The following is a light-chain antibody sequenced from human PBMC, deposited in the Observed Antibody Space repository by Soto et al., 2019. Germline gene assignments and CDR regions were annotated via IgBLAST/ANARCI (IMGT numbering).Light chain of an antibody. CDR2: DAS. Sequence: DIQMTQSPSTLSASVGDRVTITCRASQSISSWLAWYQQTPGKAPKLLIYDASSLESGAQSRFSGSGSGTEFTLTIRSLQPDDFATYYCKQYNSYSRTFGQGTKVDIK. V-gene: IGKV1-5*01. CDR1: QSISSW. CDR3: KQYNSYSRT. J-gene: IGKJ1*01.